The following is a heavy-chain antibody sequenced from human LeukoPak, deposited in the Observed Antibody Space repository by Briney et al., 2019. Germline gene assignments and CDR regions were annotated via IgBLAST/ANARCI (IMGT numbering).Heavy chain of an antibody. D-gene: IGHD5-18*01. CDR3: AKDVTAMVTYYFDY. Sequence: GGSLRLSCAASGFTFSNTWMSWVRQAPGKGLEWVAFIRYDGSNKYYAGSVKGRFTISRDNSKNTLYLQMNSLRAEDTAVYYCAKDVTAMVTYYFDYWGQGTLVTVSS. CDR2: IRYDGSNK. J-gene: IGHJ4*02. V-gene: IGHV3-30*02. CDR1: GFTFSNTW.